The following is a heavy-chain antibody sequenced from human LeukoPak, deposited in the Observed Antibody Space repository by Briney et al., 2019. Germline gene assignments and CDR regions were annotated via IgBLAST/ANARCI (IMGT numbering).Heavy chain of an antibody. Sequence: GPSVKVSCKTSGYTFTRYGISWVRQAPGQGLEWMGCINAYNGNTYYAQDLQGRVTMTTDTSTSTAYMELRSLRSDDTAVYYCARWGLVAPGTYYYYYMDVWGKGTTVTVSS. CDR1: GYTFTRYG. CDR2: INAYNGNT. J-gene: IGHJ6*03. V-gene: IGHV1-18*01. CDR3: ARWGLVAPGTYYYYYMDV. D-gene: IGHD2-2*01.